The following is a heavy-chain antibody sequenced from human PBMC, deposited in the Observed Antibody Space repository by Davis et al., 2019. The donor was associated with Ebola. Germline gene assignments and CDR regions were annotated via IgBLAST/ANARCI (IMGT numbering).Heavy chain of an antibody. J-gene: IGHJ6*02. D-gene: IGHD4-17*01. CDR1: GFTVSSNY. Sequence: GGSLRLSCAASGFTVSSNYMSWVRQAPGKGLEWVANIKQDGSEKYYVDSVKGRFTISRDNAKNSLYLQMNSLRAEDTAVYYCTTEGVTTGGYYYYGMDVWGQGTTVTVSS. CDR2: IKQDGSEK. V-gene: IGHV3-7*01. CDR3: TTEGVTTGGYYYYGMDV.